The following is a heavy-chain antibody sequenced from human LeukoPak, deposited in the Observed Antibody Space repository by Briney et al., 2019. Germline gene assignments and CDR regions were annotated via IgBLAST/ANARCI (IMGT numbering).Heavy chain of an antibody. D-gene: IGHD3-3*01. CDR3: TRVFGGYDVSDY. CDR2: IKKDGSQK. V-gene: IGHV3-7*03. Sequence: PGGSLRLSCAASGFTFSSLWMSWVRQAPGKGLEWVANIKKDGSQKYYVDSVEGRFTISRDNAKNSLYLQMDSLRVDDTAVYYCTRVFGGYDVSDYWGQGTLVTVSS. J-gene: IGHJ4*02. CDR1: GFTFSSLW.